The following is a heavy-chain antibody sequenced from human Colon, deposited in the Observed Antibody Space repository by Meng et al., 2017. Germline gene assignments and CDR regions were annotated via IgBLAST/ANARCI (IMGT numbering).Heavy chain of an antibody. CDR2: IRDADRFT. J-gene: IGHJ4*02. D-gene: IGHD1-1*01. CDR1: GGTFDTST. V-gene: IGHV1-69*04. Sequence: QVQVWESGAEVKKPGSSVKVSGKASGGTFDTSTFNWVRQAPGQGLEWMGFIRDADRFTDYAQIFRGRVTMTADRSTTTAYMEVRSLGSEDTAIYYCVRDAGNWLLDHWGQGTLVTVSS. CDR3: VRDAGNWLLDH.